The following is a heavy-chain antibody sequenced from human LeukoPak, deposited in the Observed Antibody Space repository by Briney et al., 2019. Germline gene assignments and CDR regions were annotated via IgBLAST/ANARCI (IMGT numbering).Heavy chain of an antibody. D-gene: IGHD6-19*01. CDR3: ARTAVAWFDP. Sequence: NPSETLSLTCTVSGGSISSHYWSWIRQPPGKGLEWIGYIYYSGSTNYNPSLKSRVTMSVDTSKNQFSLKLSSVTAADTAVYYCARTAVAWFDPWGQGTLVTVSS. V-gene: IGHV4-59*11. CDR2: IYYSGST. J-gene: IGHJ5*02. CDR1: GGSISSHY.